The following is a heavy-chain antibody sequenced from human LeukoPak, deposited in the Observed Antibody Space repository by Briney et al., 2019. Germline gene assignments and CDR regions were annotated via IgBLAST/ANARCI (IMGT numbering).Heavy chain of an antibody. J-gene: IGHJ6*02. CDR2: MNPNSGNT. D-gene: IGHD5-18*01. Sequence: ASVKVSCKASGYTFTSYDINWVRQATGQGLEWMGWMNPNSGNTGYAQKFQGRVTMTRNTSISTAYMELSSLRSEDTAVHYCARGWPRIQLWLYYYGMDVWGQGTTVTVSS. V-gene: IGHV1-8*01. CDR1: GYTFTSYD. CDR3: ARGWPRIQLWLYYYGMDV.